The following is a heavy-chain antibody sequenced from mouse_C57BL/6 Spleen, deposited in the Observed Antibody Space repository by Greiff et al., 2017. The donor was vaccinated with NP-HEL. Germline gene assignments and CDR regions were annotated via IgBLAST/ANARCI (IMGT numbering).Heavy chain of an antibody. D-gene: IGHD2-4*01. CDR3: VYDYDVRFAY. V-gene: IGHV1-59*01. CDR1: GYTFTSYW. J-gene: IGHJ3*01. Sequence: QVQLQQPGAELVRPGTSVKLSCKASGYTFTSYWMHWVKQRPGQGLEWIGVIDPSDSYTNYNQKFKGKATLTVDTSSSTAYMQLSSLTSEDSAVYNCVYDYDVRFAYWGQGTLVTVSA. CDR2: IDPSDSYT.